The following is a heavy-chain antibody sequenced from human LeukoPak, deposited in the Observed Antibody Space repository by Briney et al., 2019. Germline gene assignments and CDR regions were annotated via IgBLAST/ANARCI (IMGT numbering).Heavy chain of an antibody. CDR1: GFTFDDYA. CDR2: ISWNSGSI. J-gene: IGHJ4*02. CDR3: AKDKRSYRSYPEY. D-gene: IGHD6-6*01. V-gene: IGHV3-9*01. Sequence: GGSLRLSCAASGFTFDDYAMHWGRHAPGKGLEWVSGISWNSGSIGYADSVKGRFTISRDNAKNSLYLQMNSLRAEDTALYYCAKDKRSYRSYPEYWGQGTLVTVSS.